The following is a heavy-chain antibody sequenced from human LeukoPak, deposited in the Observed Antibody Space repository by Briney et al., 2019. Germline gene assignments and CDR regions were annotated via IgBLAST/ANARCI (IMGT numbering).Heavy chain of an antibody. CDR2: IYYSGST. Sequence: SETLSLTCTVSGGSISSYYWSWIRQPPGKGLEWIGYIYYSGSTNYNPSLKSRATISVDTSKNQFSLKLSSVTAADTAVYYCAGHHPRNTVDFWGQGTLVTVSS. CDR3: AGHHPRNTVDF. V-gene: IGHV4-59*08. J-gene: IGHJ4*02. CDR1: GGSISSYY. D-gene: IGHD2/OR15-2a*01.